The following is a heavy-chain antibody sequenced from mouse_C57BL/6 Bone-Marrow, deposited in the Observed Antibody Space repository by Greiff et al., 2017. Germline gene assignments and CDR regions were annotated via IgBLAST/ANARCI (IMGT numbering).Heavy chain of an antibody. J-gene: IGHJ3*01. CDR1: GYTFTSYW. CDR3: ARDGYYVWFAY. V-gene: IGHV1-69*01. D-gene: IGHD2-3*01. Sequence: QVQLQQPGAELVMPGASVKLSCKASGYTFTSYWMHWVKQRPGQGLEWIGEIDPSDSYTNYNQKFKGKSTLTVDKSSSTAYMQLSSLTSEDSAVYYCARDGYYVWFAYWGQGLWSLSLQ. CDR2: IDPSDSYT.